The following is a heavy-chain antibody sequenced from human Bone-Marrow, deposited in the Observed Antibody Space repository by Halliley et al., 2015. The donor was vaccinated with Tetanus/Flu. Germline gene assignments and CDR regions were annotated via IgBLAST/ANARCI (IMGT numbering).Heavy chain of an antibody. J-gene: IGHJ3*01. Sequence: MQLVQSGAEVKKPGDSLKISCKASGYNFNGYWIAWVRQMPGKGLEWMGIIYPDDTDTRYSPSFQGQVTISVDKSISTAYLQWRSLKASNTATYYCAGGASTTATFSAAFDFRGRGTLVTVS. CDR2: IYPDDTDT. V-gene: IGHV5-51*03. CDR1: GYNFNGYW. D-gene: IGHD1-1*01. CDR3: AGGASTTATFSAAFDF.